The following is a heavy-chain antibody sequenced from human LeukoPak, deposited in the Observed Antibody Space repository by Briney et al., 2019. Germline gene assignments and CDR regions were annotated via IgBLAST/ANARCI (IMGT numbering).Heavy chain of an antibody. CDR1: GFTFDNYA. Sequence: GGSLRLSCAASGFTFDNYAMHWVRQVPGKGLQWVSLISWDGGSTYYADSVKGRFTISRDNSKNTLYLQMNSLRAEDTAVYYCASIAARSFDYWGQGTLVTVSS. V-gene: IGHV3-43D*03. J-gene: IGHJ4*02. CDR2: ISWDGGST. CDR3: ASIAARSFDY. D-gene: IGHD6-6*01.